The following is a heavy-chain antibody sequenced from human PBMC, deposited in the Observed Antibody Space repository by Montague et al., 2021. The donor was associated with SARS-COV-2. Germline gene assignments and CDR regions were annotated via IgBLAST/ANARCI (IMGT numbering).Heavy chain of an antibody. CDR3: VRLRDGVVPSPILGVGPYYSYYYMDV. Sequence: SETLSLTCAVHGTSFSGYYWNWIRQPPGKGLEWIGEINHGGSTKYSPSLKGRLTISADTSKNQFSLKLTSVAAADTAVYYCVRLRDGVVPSPILGVGPYYSYYYMDVWGRGTTVTVSS. V-gene: IGHV4-34*01. CDR1: GTSFSGYY. CDR2: INHGGST. J-gene: IGHJ6*03. D-gene: IGHD3-10*01.